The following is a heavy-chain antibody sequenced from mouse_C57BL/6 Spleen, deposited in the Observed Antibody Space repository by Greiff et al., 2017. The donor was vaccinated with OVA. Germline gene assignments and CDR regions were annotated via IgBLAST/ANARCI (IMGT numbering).Heavy chain of an antibody. V-gene: IGHV5-17*01. D-gene: IGHD2-2*01. CDR2: ISSGSSTI. Sequence: DVMLVESGGGLVKPGGSLKLSCAASGFTFSDYGMHWVRQAPEKGLEWVAYISSGSSTIYYADTVKGRFTISRDNAKNTLFLQMTSLRSEDTAMYYCARGYGYDWYFDVWGTGTTVTVSS. CDR1: GFTFSDYG. J-gene: IGHJ1*03. CDR3: ARGYGYDWYFDV.